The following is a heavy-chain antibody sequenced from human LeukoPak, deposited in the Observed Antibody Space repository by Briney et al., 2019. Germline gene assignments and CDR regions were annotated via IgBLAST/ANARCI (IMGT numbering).Heavy chain of an antibody. V-gene: IGHV1-2*02. CDR1: GYTFTGYY. CDR2: INPNSGGT. J-gene: IGHJ4*02. Sequence: ASVKVSCKASGYTFTGYYMHWVRQAPGQGLEWMGWINPNSGGTNYAQKFQGRVTMTRDTSISTAYMELSRLRSDDTAVYYCARDPRRITMVRGVMGVDGYWGQGTLVTVSS. D-gene: IGHD3-10*01. CDR3: ARDPRRITMVRGVMGVDGY.